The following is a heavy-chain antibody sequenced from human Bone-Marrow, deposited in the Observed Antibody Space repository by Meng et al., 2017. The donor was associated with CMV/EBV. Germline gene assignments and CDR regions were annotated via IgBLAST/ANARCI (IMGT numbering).Heavy chain of an antibody. CDR2: IYPGDSDT. J-gene: IGHJ4*02. CDR1: GYSFTSYW. D-gene: IGHD3-16*01. V-gene: IGHV5-51*01. CDR3: ARTISGGVIDFDY. Sequence: GESLKISCKGSGYSFTSYWIAWVRQTPGKGLEWMGIIYPGDSDTSYSPSFQGQVTISADKSINTAYLQWSSLKASDTAMYYCARTISGGVIDFDYWGQGTLVTVSS.